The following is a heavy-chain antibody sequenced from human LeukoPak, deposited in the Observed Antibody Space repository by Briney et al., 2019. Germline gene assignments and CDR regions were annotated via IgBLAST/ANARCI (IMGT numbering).Heavy chain of an antibody. J-gene: IGHJ6*02. CDR1: GFTFSSYG. D-gene: IGHD2-2*01. CDR2: ISYDGSNK. V-gene: IGHV3-30*03. CDR3: ARDIVVVPADAYYYYYGMDV. Sequence: QSGGSLRLSCAASGFTFSSYGMHWVRQAPGKGLEWVAVISYDGSNKYYADSVKGRFTISRDNSKNTLYLQMNSLRAEDTAVYYCARDIVVVPADAYYYYYGMDVWGQGTTVTVSS.